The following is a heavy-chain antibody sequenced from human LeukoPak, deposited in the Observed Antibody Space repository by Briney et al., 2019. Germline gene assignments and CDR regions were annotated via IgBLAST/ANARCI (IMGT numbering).Heavy chain of an antibody. CDR2: IWYDGSNK. CDR3: ARDAFYCSGGSRIDAGYYFDY. D-gene: IGHD2-15*01. CDR1: GFTFSSYG. J-gene: IGHJ4*02. Sequence: GGSLRLSCAASGFTFSSYGMHWVRQAPGKGLEWVAVIWYDGSNKYYADSVKGRFTISRDNSKNTLYLQMNSLRAEDTAVYYCARDAFYCSGGSRIDAGYYFDYWGQGTLVTVSS. V-gene: IGHV3-33*01.